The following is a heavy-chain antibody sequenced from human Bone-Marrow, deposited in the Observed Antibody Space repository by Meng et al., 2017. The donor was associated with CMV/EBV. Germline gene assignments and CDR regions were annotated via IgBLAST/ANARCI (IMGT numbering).Heavy chain of an antibody. Sequence: ASVKVSCKASGYTFTGYYMHWVRQAPGQGLEWMGWINPNGGGTNYAQKFQGRVTMTRDKSISTAYMELSRLRSDDTAVYYCATDPDGSNWFDPWGQGTLVTVSS. CDR2: INPNGGGT. J-gene: IGHJ5*02. CDR1: GYTFTGYY. D-gene: IGHD1-26*01. V-gene: IGHV1-2*02. CDR3: ATDPDGSNWFDP.